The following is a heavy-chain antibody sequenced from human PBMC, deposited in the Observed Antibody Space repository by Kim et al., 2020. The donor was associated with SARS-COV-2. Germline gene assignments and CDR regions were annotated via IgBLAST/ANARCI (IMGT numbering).Heavy chain of an antibody. CDR2: INPNSGNT. D-gene: IGHD2-2*01. V-gene: IGHV1-8*02. Sequence: ASVKVSCKASGYTFTSYAMNWVRQAPGQGLEWMGWINPNSGNTSYAQKFQGRVTMTRNTSISTAYMELSSLRSEDTAVYYCARGRVSAAFWWFDPWGQGTLVTVSS. J-gene: IGHJ5*02. CDR3: ARGRVSAAFWWFDP. CDR1: GYTFTSYA.